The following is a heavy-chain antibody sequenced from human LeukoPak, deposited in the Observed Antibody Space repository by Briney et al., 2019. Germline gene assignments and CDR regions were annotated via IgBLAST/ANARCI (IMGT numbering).Heavy chain of an antibody. CDR2: SSSSSSYI. D-gene: IGHD2-15*01. V-gene: IGHV3-21*01. J-gene: IGHJ5*02. CDR3: ARDFIYCSGGSCYPT. CDR1: GFTFSSYS. Sequence: GGSLRLSCAASGFTFSSYSMNWVRQAPGKGLEWVSSSSSSSSYIYYADSVKGRFTISRDNAKNSLYLQMNSLRAEGTAVYYCARDFIYCSGGSCYPTWGQGTLVTVSS.